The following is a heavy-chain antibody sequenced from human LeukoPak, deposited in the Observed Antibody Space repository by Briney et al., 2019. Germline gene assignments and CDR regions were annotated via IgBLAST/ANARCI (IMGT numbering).Heavy chain of an antibody. J-gene: IGHJ4*02. CDR2: INPNSGGT. CDR3: ARVRIEQLWLLTGSSHFDY. CDR1: GYTFTGYY. V-gene: IGHV1-2*02. D-gene: IGHD5-18*01. Sequence: ASVKVSCKDSGYTFTGYYMHWVRQAPGQGLEWMGWINPNSGGTNYAQKFQGRVTMTRDTSISTAYMELSRLRSDDTAVYYCARVRIEQLWLLTGSSHFDYWGQGTLVTVSS.